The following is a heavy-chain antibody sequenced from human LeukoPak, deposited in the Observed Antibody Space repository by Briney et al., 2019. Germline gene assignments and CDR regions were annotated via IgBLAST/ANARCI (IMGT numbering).Heavy chain of an antibody. D-gene: IGHD5-12*01. CDR1: GGTFSSYA. J-gene: IGHJ5*02. V-gene: IGHV1-69*06. CDR2: IIPIFGTA. CDR3: ARVGSRGYSGYDYNWFDP. Sequence: GASVTVSCKASGGTFSSYAISWVRQAPGQGLEWMGRIIPIFGTANYAQKFQGRVTITADKSTSTAYMELSSLRSEDTAVYYCARVGSRGYSGYDYNWFDPWGQGTLVTVSS.